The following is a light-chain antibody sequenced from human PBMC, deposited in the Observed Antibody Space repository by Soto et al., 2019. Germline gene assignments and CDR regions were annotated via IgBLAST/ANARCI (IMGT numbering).Light chain of an antibody. CDR3: QQYNSYSPLT. J-gene: IGKJ3*01. Sequence: DIQITQSPSTLSASVGDRVTITCRASQSITNWLAWYQQKPGKAPKLLVYDASSLESGVPSRFSGSGSGTEFTLTISSLQPDDFAIYYCQQYNSYSPLTFGPGTKVDIK. V-gene: IGKV1-5*01. CDR2: DAS. CDR1: QSITNW.